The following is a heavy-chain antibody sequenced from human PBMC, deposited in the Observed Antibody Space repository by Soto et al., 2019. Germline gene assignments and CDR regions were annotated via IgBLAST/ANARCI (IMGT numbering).Heavy chain of an antibody. CDR1: GFTFSSYS. CDR2: ISSSSSYI. Sequence: PGGSLRLSCAASGFTFSSYSMNWVRQAPGKGLEWVSSISSSSSYIYYADSVKGRFTISRDNAKNSLYLQMNSLRAEDTAVYYCASANREPSGYEPNYYYYGMDVWGQGTTVTVSS. CDR3: ASANREPSGYEPNYYYYGMDV. V-gene: IGHV3-21*01. D-gene: IGHD5-12*01. J-gene: IGHJ6*02.